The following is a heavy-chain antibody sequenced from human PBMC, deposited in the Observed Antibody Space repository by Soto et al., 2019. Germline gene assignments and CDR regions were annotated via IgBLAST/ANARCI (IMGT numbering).Heavy chain of an antibody. V-gene: IGHV3-33*01. CDR3: ARVLYSSGWYYFDY. J-gene: IGHJ4*02. CDR2: IWYDGSNK. CDR1: GFTFSSYG. D-gene: IGHD6-19*01. Sequence: PGGSLRLSCAASGFTFSSYGMHWVRQAPGKGLEWVAVIWYDGSNKYYADSVKGRFTISRDNSKNTLYLQMNSLRAEDTAVYYCARVLYSSGWYYFDYWGQGTQVTVSS.